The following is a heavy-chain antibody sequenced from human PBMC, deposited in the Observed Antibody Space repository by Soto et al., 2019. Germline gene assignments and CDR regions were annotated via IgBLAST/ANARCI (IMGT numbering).Heavy chain of an antibody. D-gene: IGHD4-17*01. CDR2: IIPIFGTA. CDR1: GGTFSSYA. J-gene: IGHJ6*02. CDR3: ARDTPVDSMSYDYYYCDGMDV. V-gene: IGHV1-69*06. Sequence: QGQLVQSGAEVKKPGSSVTVSCKASGGTFSSYAISWVRKAPGQWIERLGGIIPIFGTANYAQKIQSRVTMTADKSTSTAYMNLISLSSEDVAVYYCARDTPVDSMSYDYYYCDGMDVWGQGTRVTVSS.